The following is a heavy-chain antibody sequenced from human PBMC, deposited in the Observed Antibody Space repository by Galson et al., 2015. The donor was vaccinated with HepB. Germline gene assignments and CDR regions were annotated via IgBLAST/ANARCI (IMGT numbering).Heavy chain of an antibody. CDR2: IDPSDSYT. CDR1: GYSFTSYW. CDR3: ARRGYSYAKRWDYYYYMDV. D-gene: IGHD5-18*01. V-gene: IGHV5-10-1*01. Sequence: QSGAEVKKPGESLRISCKGSGYSFTSYWISWVRQMPGKGLEWMGRIDPSDSYTNYSPSFQGHVTISADKSISTAYLQWSSLKASDTAMYYCARRGYSYAKRWDYYYYMDVWGKGTTVTVSS. J-gene: IGHJ6*03.